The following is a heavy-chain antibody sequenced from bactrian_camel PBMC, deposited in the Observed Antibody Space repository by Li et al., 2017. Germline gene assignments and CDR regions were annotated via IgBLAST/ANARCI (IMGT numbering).Heavy chain of an antibody. CDR3: KTDATRRCPRAY. CDR1: GFTFDGHD. Sequence: VQLVESGGGSVQAGETLRLSCTASGFTFDGHDIGWYRQAPGNLCELVSSIRNDGVTYYADSVKGRFTLSQDNAKHTLYLQMNSLKPEDTAMYYCKTDATRRCPRAYWGQGTQVTVS. V-gene: IGHV3S55*01. J-gene: IGHJ4*01. CDR2: IRNDGVT. D-gene: IGHD1*01.